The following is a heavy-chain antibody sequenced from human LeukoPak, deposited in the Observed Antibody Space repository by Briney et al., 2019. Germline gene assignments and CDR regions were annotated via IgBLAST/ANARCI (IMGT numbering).Heavy chain of an antibody. V-gene: IGHV3-21*01. D-gene: IGHD2-21*01. Sequence: GGSLRLSCAASRSTFSTYSMNWVRQAPGKGLEWASSISSRSTYIYYADSVKGRFTISRDNAKNSLYLQMNNLRAEDTAMFYCATSMAQDVDAFHIWGQGTMVAVSS. CDR2: ISSRSTYI. CDR3: ATSMAQDVDAFHI. CDR1: RSTFSTYS. J-gene: IGHJ3*02.